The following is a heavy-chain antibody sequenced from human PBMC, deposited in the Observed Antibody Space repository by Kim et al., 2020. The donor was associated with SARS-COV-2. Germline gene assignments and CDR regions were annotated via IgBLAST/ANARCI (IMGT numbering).Heavy chain of an antibody. CDR3: ARDEALMYYTSYYYGMDV. CDR1: GYTFTGYY. D-gene: IGHD3-10*01. J-gene: IGHJ6*02. V-gene: IGHV1-2*02. Sequence: ASVKVSCKASGYTFTGYYIHWVRQAPGLGLEWMGWINPNSGDTNYAQRFQGRVTMTRDASINTAYMELSSLRFDDTAVYYCARDEALMYYTSYYYGMDVWGQGTTVTVSS. CDR2: INPNSGDT.